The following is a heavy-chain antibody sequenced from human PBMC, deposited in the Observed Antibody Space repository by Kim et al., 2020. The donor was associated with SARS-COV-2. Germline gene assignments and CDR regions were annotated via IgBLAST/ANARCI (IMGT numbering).Heavy chain of an antibody. V-gene: IGHV1-69*13. CDR1: GHTFSSFA. CDR2: IISNLDAA. Sequence: ASVKVSCKASGHTFSSFAISWVRQAPGEGLEWMGGIISNLDAANYAQKFQGRVTITADESTNTAYMELSSLRSDDTAVYYCARALGSEWFDPWGQGTLVT. D-gene: IGHD6-19*01. J-gene: IGHJ5*02. CDR3: ARALGSEWFDP.